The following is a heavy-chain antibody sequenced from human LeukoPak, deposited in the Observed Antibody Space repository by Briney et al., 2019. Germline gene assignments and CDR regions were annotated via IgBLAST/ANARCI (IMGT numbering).Heavy chain of an antibody. J-gene: IGHJ3*02. V-gene: IGHV1-2*02. CDR3: ARDIGGYCSSTSCYAVTPYAFDI. D-gene: IGHD2-2*01. CDR1: GYTFTCYY. Sequence: GASVKVSCKASGYTFTCYYMHWVRQAPGQGLEWMGWINPNSGGTNYAQKFQGRVTMTRDTSISTAYMELSRLRSDDTAVYYCARDIGGYCSSTSCYAVTPYAFDIWGQGTMVTVSS. CDR2: INPNSGGT.